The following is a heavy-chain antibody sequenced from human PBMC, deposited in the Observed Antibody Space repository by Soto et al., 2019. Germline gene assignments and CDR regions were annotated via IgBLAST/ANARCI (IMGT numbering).Heavy chain of an antibody. CDR2: ISWNSNII. V-gene: IGHV3-9*01. CDR3: AKGGSDGFCSGGRCYFDY. CDR1: GFTFDDYA. J-gene: IGHJ4*02. D-gene: IGHD2-15*01. Sequence: EVQLVESGGGLVQPGRSLRLSCAASGFTFDDYAMHWVRRGPGKGLEWVSSISWNSNIIGYADSVKGRFTISRDNAKNSLDLQMNSLRPEDTALYYCAKGGSDGFCSGGRCYFDYVGQGNLVSVSS.